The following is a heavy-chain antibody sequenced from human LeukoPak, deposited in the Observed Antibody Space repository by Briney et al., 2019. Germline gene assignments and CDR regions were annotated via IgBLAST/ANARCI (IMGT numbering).Heavy chain of an antibody. V-gene: IGHV3-7*01. J-gene: IGHJ4*02. Sequence: PGGSLRLSCATSGFTFSSYWMSWVRQAPGKGLEWVANINQDGSEKYYVDSAKGRFTISRDNARKSLYLQMNSLRAEDTAVHYCARRSYCGGDCYPDYWGQGTLVTVSS. D-gene: IGHD2-21*02. CDR3: ARRSYCGGDCYPDY. CDR2: INQDGSEK. CDR1: GFTFSSYW.